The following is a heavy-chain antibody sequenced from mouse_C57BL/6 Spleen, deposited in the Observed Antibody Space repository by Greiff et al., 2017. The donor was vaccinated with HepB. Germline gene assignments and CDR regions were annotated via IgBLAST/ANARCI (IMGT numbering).Heavy chain of an antibody. CDR1: GYAFSSSW. Sequence: QVQLQQSGPELVKPGASVKISCKASGYAFSSSWMNWVKQRPGKGLEWIGRIYPGDGDTNYNGKFKGKATLTADKSSSTAYMQLSSLTSEDSAVYFCARSGDGYYLYYAMDYWGQGTSVTVSS. V-gene: IGHV1-82*01. J-gene: IGHJ4*01. D-gene: IGHD2-3*01. CDR2: IYPGDGDT. CDR3: ARSGDGYYLYYAMDY.